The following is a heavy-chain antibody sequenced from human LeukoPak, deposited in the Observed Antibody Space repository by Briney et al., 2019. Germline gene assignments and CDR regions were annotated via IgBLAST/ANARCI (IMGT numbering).Heavy chain of an antibody. Sequence: PGGCLRLSCAASGFTFSSYWMSRVRQGPGKGLEWVANIKQDGSEKYYVDSVKGRFTISRDNAKNSLYLQMNSLRAEDTAVYYCARHSGTYFDYWGQGTLVTVSS. J-gene: IGHJ4*02. CDR2: IKQDGSEK. CDR1: GFTFSSYW. V-gene: IGHV3-7*03. CDR3: ARHSGTYFDY. D-gene: IGHD1-26*01.